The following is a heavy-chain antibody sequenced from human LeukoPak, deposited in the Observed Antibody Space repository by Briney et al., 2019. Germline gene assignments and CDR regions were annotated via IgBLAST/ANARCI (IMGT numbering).Heavy chain of an antibody. CDR2: IWYDGNKK. V-gene: IGHV3-33*01. J-gene: IGHJ4*02. CDR3: ARAHSSSSTFDL. D-gene: IGHD6-6*01. Sequence: GGSLRLSCAPSGFTFSDYGIHCVRHAPGQGLEWVALIWYDGNKKYYADSVKGRFTISRDNTKNTLYLQLNSLRADDTAVYYCARAHSSSSTFDLWGQGTLVTVSS. CDR1: GFTFSDYG.